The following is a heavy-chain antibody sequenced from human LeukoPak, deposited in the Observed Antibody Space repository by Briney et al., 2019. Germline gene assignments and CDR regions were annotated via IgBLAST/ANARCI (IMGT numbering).Heavy chain of an antibody. CDR2: ISYDGSNK. Sequence: GGSLRLSCAASGFTFSNYGMHWVRQAPGKGLEWVALISYDGSNKYYADSVKGRFTISRDNSKNTLYLQMNSLRAEDTAVYYCAKHLNGYNFFDYWGQGTLVTVSS. CDR1: GFTFSNYG. CDR3: AKHLNGYNFFDY. V-gene: IGHV3-30*18. D-gene: IGHD5-24*01. J-gene: IGHJ4*02.